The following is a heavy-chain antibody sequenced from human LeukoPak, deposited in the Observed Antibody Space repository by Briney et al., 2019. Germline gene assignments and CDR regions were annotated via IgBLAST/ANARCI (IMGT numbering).Heavy chain of an antibody. CDR3: AKVVMDGDYSDH. CDR1: GFTFSSYA. J-gene: IGHJ4*02. CDR2: ISGSGGST. Sequence: GGSLRLSCAASGFTFSSYAMSWVRQAPGKGLEWVSAISGSGGSTYYADSVKGRFTISRDNSKDTLYLQMNSQRAEDTAVYYCAKVVMDGDYSDHWGQGTLVTVSS. D-gene: IGHD4-17*01. V-gene: IGHV3-23*01.